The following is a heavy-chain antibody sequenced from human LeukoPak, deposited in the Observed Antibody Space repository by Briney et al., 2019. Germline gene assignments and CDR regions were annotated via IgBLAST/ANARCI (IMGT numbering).Heavy chain of an antibody. Sequence: GGPLRLSCAASGFTFSSYAMHWVRQAPGKGLEWVAVISYDGSNKYYADSVKGRFTISRDNSKNTLYLQMNSLRAEDTAVYYCAKGDYGDFAYWGQGTLVTVSS. CDR2: ISYDGSNK. V-gene: IGHV3-30-3*01. J-gene: IGHJ4*02. CDR3: AKGDYGDFAY. D-gene: IGHD4-17*01. CDR1: GFTFSSYA.